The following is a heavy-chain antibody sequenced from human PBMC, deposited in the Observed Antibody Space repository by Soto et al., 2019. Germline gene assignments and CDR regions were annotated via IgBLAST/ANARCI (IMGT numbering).Heavy chain of an antibody. V-gene: IGHV3-7*05. CDR1: GFTFSSYW. CDR3: ARNGGRTRHSYYGMDV. Sequence: GGSLRLSCAASGFTFSSYWMSWVRQAPGKGLEWVANIKQDGSEKYYVDSVKGRFTISRDNAKNSLYLQMNSLRAEDTAVYYCARNGGRTRHSYYGMDVWGQGTTVTVSS. D-gene: IGHD2-15*01. J-gene: IGHJ6*02. CDR2: IKQDGSEK.